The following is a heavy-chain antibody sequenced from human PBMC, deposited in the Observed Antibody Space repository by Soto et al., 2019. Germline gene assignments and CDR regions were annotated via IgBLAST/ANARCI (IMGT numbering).Heavy chain of an antibody. Sequence: QPQLQQSGPGLVKPSETLSLTCSVSGGSVSSRSYYWGWIRQPPGKGLEWIGSVYYNGSNYYNPSLKSRVNMSVDTSKNEFSLRLTSVTAADTAIYYCARRAPYPHGSGSYGYWGQGTLVTVSS. CDR3: ARRAPYPHGSGSYGY. J-gene: IGHJ4*02. D-gene: IGHD3-10*01. CDR2: VYYNGSN. V-gene: IGHV4-39*01. CDR1: GGSVSSRSYY.